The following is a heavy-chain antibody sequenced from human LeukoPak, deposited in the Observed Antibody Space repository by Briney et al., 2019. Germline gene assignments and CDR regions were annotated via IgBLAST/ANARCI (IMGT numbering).Heavy chain of an antibody. CDR1: GVSFSGYY. D-gene: IGHD3-22*01. J-gene: IGHJ4*02. Sequence: SETLSLTCAVYGVSFSGYYWSWIRKPPGKGLEWIGEINHSGSTNYNPSLKSRVTISVDTSKNQFSLKLSSVTAADTAVYYCAYLLDYYDSSGTDYWGQGTLVTVSS. CDR2: INHSGST. V-gene: IGHV4-34*01. CDR3: AYLLDYYDSSGTDY.